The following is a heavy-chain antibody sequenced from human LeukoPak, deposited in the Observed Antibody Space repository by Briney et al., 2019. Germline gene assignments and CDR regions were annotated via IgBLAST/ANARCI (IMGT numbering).Heavy chain of an antibody. D-gene: IGHD2-2*01. V-gene: IGHV1-2*02. CDR3: AREAIVVVPAAMWAFDY. J-gene: IGHJ4*02. CDR1: GYTFTSYY. CDR2: INPNSGGT. Sequence: ASVKVSCKASGYTFTSYYMHWVRQAPGQGLEWMGWINPNSGGTNYAQKFQGRVTMARDTSISTAYMELSRLRSDDTAVYYCAREAIVVVPAAMWAFDYWGQGTLVTVSS.